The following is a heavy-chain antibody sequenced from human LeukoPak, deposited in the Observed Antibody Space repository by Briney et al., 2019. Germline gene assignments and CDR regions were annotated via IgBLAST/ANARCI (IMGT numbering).Heavy chain of an antibody. CDR1: GFTVSSNY. V-gene: IGHV3-66*01. D-gene: IGHD3-10*01. Sequence: GGSLRLSCAASGFTVSSNYMSWVRQAPGKGLEWVSVIYSGGSTYYADSVKGRFTISRDNSKNTLYLQMNSLRAEDTAVYYCARDYYGSGNPNYYHYGMDVWGQGTTVTVSS. CDR2: IYSGGST. CDR3: ARDYYGSGNPNYYHYGMDV. J-gene: IGHJ6*02.